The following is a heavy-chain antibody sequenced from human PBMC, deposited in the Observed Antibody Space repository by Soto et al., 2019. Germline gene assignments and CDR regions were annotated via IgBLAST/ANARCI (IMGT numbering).Heavy chain of an antibody. J-gene: IGHJ6*02. Sequence: GGSLRLSCTASGFTFGDYAMSWVRQAPGKGLEWVGFIGSKAYGGTTEYAASVKGRFTISRDDSKSIAYLQMNSLKTEDTAVYYCTRAVRGDYYYGMDVWGQGTTVTVSS. CDR3: TRAVRGDYYYGMDV. CDR2: IGSKAYGGTT. V-gene: IGHV3-49*04. D-gene: IGHD3-10*01. CDR1: GFTFGDYA.